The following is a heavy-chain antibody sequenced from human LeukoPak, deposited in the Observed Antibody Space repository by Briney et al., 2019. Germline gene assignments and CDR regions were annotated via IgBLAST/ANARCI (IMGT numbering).Heavy chain of an antibody. D-gene: IGHD2-15*01. CDR1: GGSISSYY. J-gene: IGHJ6*03. Sequence: SETLSLTCTVSGGSISSYYWSWIRQPPGKGLEWIGYIYYSGSTNYNPSLKSRVTISVDTSKNQFSLKLSSVTAADTAVYYCAREPLGYCSGGSCYPGDYYYYYMDVWGKGTTVTISS. CDR2: IYYSGST. V-gene: IGHV4-59*12. CDR3: AREPLGYCSGGSCYPGDYYYYYMDV.